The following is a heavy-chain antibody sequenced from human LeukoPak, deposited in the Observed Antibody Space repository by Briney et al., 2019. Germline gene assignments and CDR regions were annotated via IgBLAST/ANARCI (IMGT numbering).Heavy chain of an antibody. D-gene: IGHD3-22*01. J-gene: IGHJ4*02. Sequence: GGSLRLSCAASGFTFSSYGMHWVRQAPGKGLEWVAVIWYDGSNKYYADSVKGRFTISRDNSKNTLYLQMNSLRAEDTAVYYCARGGRPWYYDSSGYYQREFDYWAREPWSPSPQ. CDR2: IWYDGSNK. V-gene: IGHV3-33*01. CDR3: ARGGRPWYYDSSGYYQREFDY. CDR1: GFTFSSYG.